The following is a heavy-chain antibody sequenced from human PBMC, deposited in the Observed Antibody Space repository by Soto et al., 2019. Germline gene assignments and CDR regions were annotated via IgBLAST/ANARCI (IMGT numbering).Heavy chain of an antibody. CDR1: GYTFTSYD. CDR2: MNPNSGNT. D-gene: IGHD6-19*01. Sequence: ASVKVSCKASGYTFTSYDINWVRQATGQGLEWMGWMNPNSGNTGNAQKFQGRITMTRNTSISTAYMELSSLRSEDTAVYYCARSVDWLASFAYWGQGTLVTVSS. CDR3: ARSVDWLASFAY. V-gene: IGHV1-8*01. J-gene: IGHJ4*02.